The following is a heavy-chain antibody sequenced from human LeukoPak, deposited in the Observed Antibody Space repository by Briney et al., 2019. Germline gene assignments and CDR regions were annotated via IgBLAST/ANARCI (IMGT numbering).Heavy chain of an antibody. J-gene: IGHJ4*02. Sequence: GGSLRLSCAASGFTFSSYAMSWVRQAPGKGLEWVSSISGSGGSTHYADSVKGRFTISRDKTKNTLYLQMNSLRAEDTAVYYCANPYDSSGYYMGYFDYWGQGTLVTVSS. CDR1: GFTFSSYA. V-gene: IGHV3-23*01. CDR2: ISGSGGST. CDR3: ANPYDSSGYYMGYFDY. D-gene: IGHD3-22*01.